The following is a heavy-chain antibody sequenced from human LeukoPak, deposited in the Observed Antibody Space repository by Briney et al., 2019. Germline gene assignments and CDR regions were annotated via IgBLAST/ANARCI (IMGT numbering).Heavy chain of an antibody. Sequence: GGSLRLSCAASGFTFSSYWMHWVRQAPGKGLVWVSRINSDGSSTSYADSVKGRFTISRDNAKNSLYLQMNSLRAEDTAVYYCARGVYGDYEGDYWGQGTLVTVST. CDR3: ARGVYGDYEGDY. V-gene: IGHV3-74*01. CDR2: INSDGSST. CDR1: GFTFSSYW. J-gene: IGHJ4*02. D-gene: IGHD4-17*01.